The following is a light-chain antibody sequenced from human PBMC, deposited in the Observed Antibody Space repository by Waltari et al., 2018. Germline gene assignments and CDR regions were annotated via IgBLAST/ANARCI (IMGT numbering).Light chain of an antibody. CDR2: VNSDGSH. Sequence: QLVVTQSPSASASLGASVKLTCTLSSGHGSYAIAWHQQQPQKGPRFLLRVNSDGSHNKGDAVPYRFSVSSSGAERYLIISSLQSEDEADYYCQTWDTDIVVFGGGTKLTV. CDR3: QTWDTDIVV. V-gene: IGLV4-69*01. CDR1: SGHGSYA. J-gene: IGLJ2*01.